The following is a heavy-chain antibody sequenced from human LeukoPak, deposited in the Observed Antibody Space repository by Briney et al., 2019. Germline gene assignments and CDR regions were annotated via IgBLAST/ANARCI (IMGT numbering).Heavy chain of an antibody. Sequence: ASVTVSCKASGYTFTSNYIHWVRQAPGQGLEWMGMIYPRDGSTSYAQKFQGRVTITADESTSTAYMELSNLRSEDTAVYYCARDGINAFDIWGQGTMVTVSS. V-gene: IGHV1-46*01. CDR2: IYPRDGST. D-gene: IGHD1-26*01. J-gene: IGHJ3*02. CDR1: GYTFTSNY. CDR3: ARDGINAFDI.